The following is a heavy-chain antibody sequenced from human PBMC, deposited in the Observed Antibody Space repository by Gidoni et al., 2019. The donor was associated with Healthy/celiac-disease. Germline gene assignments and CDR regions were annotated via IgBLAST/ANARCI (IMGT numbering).Heavy chain of an antibody. CDR3: ARVWGSGDSEGY. D-gene: IGHD2-21*02. J-gene: IGHJ4*02. CDR2: ISSSSSYI. CDR1: GFTFSSYS. V-gene: IGHV3-21*01. Sequence: EVQLVESGGGLVKPGGSLRLSCAASGFTFSSYSMNWVRQAPGKGLEWVSSISSSSSYIYYADSVKGRFTISRDNAKNSLYLQMNSLRAEDTAVYYCARVWGSGDSEGYWGQGTLVTVSS.